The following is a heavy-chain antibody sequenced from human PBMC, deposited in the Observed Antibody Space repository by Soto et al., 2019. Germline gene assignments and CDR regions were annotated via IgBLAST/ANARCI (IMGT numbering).Heavy chain of an antibody. D-gene: IGHD1-26*01. CDR3: ARRGSGSYYDY. CDR2: ISGSGGST. V-gene: IGHV3-23*01. J-gene: IGHJ4*02. CDR1: GFTFSSYA. Sequence: EVQLLESGGGLVQPGGSLRLSCAASGFTFSSYAMRWVRQAPGKGLEWVSAISGSGGSTYYADSVKGRFTISRDISKNTLYLQMNSLRAEDTAVYYCARRGSGSYYDYWGQGTLVTVSS.